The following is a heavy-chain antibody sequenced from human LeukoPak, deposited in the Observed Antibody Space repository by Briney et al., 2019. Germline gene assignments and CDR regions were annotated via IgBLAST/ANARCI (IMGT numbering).Heavy chain of an antibody. J-gene: IGHJ4*02. D-gene: IGHD3-9*01. Sequence: PGGSLRLSCAASGFTFSNYGMHWVRQAPGKGLEWVAVISYDGSNKYYADSVKGRFTISRDNSKNTLYLQMNSLRAEDTAVYYCARVGDILTGYYRSPLDYWGQGTLVTVSS. CDR3: ARVGDILTGYYRSPLDY. CDR2: ISYDGSNK. CDR1: GFTFSNYG. V-gene: IGHV3-30*03.